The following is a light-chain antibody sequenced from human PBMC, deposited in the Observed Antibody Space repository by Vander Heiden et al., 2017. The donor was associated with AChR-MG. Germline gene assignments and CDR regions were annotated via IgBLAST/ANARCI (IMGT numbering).Light chain of an antibody. J-gene: IGLJ2*01. CDR3: CSYTSSSTLV. CDR1: TSDVGGYNY. V-gene: IGLV2-14*01. CDR2: EVS. Sequence: QSALTQPASVSGSPGQSITFSCTGTTSDVGGYNYVSWYQQHPGKAPKLIIYEVSHRPSGVSNRFSGSKSGNTASLTISGLQAEDEADYYCCSYTSSSTLVFGGGTKLTVL.